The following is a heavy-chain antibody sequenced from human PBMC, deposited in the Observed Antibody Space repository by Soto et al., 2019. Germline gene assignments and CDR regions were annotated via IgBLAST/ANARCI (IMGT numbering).Heavy chain of an antibody. CDR2: FDPEDGET. V-gene: IGHV1-24*01. D-gene: IGHD3-10*01. Sequence: GASVKVSCKVSGYTLTELSMHWVRQAPGKGLEWMGGFDPEDGETIYAQKFQGRVTMTEDTSTDTAYMELSSLRSEDTAVYYCATDLRLVNYYGSGKSYWGQGTLVTVSS. CDR1: GYTLTELS. J-gene: IGHJ4*02. CDR3: ATDLRLVNYYGSGKSY.